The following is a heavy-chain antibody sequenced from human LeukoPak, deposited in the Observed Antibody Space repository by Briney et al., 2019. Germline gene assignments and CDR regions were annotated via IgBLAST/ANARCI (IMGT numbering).Heavy chain of an antibody. CDR2: IYSGGSI. D-gene: IGHD3-22*01. Sequence: GGSLRLSCAASGFTVSSNYMSWVRQAPGKGLEWVSVIYSGGSIYYADSVKGRFTISRDNSKNTLYLQMNSLRAEDTAVYYCAKDRSDYYDSSGPEWFDPWGQGTLVTVSS. J-gene: IGHJ5*02. CDR3: AKDRSDYYDSSGPEWFDP. CDR1: GFTVSSNY. V-gene: IGHV3-53*05.